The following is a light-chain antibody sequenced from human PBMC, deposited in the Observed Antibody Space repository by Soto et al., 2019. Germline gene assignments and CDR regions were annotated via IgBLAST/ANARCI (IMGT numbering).Light chain of an antibody. V-gene: IGLV1-51*01. J-gene: IGLJ2*01. CDR3: VAWDTSRTTTVL. Sequence: QSVLTQPPSVSAAPGQKVIISCSGSSSNIESNFVSWYQQLPGTAPKLLIFDNYKRPSGIPDRFSGSKSGTSATLGITGLQTGDEADEYCVAWDTSRTTTVLFGGGTKLTVL. CDR1: SSNIESNF. CDR2: DNY.